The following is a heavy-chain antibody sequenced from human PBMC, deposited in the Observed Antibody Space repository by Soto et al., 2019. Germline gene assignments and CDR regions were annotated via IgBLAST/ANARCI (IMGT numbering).Heavy chain of an antibody. V-gene: IGHV4-59*12. CDR3: ARDRYGDPRGDYFDS. J-gene: IGHJ4*02. D-gene: IGHD4-17*01. CDR1: GGSISSYY. Sequence: SETLSLTCTVSGGSISSYYWSWIRQPPGKGLEWIGNIYYSGSTNYNPSLKRRVTISVDTSKNQFSLKLSSVTAADTAIYYCARDRYGDPRGDYFDSWGQGTQVTVSS. CDR2: IYYSGST.